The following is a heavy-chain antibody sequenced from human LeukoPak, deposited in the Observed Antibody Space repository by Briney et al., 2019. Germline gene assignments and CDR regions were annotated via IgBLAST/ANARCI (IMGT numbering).Heavy chain of an antibody. CDR1: GFTFSSYW. Sequence: GGSLRLSCAASGFTFSSYWMSWVRQAPGKGLEWVANINEDGSKKYYVDSVKGRLTISRDNAEKSLYLQMDSLRGEDTAVYYCIRDKGSGYYGSGRYGDFYYYVMDVWGQGTTVTVSS. D-gene: IGHD3-10*01. V-gene: IGHV3-7*01. CDR3: IRDKGSGYYGSGRYGDFYYYVMDV. J-gene: IGHJ6*02. CDR2: INEDGSKK.